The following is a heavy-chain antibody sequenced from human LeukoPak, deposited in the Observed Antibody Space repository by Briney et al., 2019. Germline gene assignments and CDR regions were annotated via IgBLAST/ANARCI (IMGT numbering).Heavy chain of an antibody. CDR2: INPSGGST. V-gene: IGHV1-46*01. Sequence: ASVTVSCKASGYTFTSYYMHRVRQAPGQGLEWMGIINPSGGSTSYAQKFQGRVTMTTDTSTSTAYMELRSLSSEDSAVYYCTRGWDVWGKGTTVTVSS. CDR3: TRGWDV. J-gene: IGHJ6*04. CDR1: GYTFTSYY.